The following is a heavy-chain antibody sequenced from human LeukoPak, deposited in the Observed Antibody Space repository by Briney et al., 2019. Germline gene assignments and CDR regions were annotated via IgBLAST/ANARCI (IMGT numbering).Heavy chain of an antibody. D-gene: IGHD4-17*01. CDR1: RYTFTSYY. CDR3: ASTTVTTFDY. V-gene: IGHV1-46*01. CDR2: INPSGGST. J-gene: IGHJ4*02. Sequence: ASVKVSCKASRYTFTSYYMHWVRQAPGQGLEWMAIINPSGGSTSYAQKFQGRVTMTRDTSTSQVYMELSSLRSEDTAVYYCASTTVTTFDYWGQGTLVTVSS.